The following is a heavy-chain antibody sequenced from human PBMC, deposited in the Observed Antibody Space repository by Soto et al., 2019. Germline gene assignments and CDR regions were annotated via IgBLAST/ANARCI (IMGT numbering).Heavy chain of an antibody. D-gene: IGHD3-16*02. Sequence: GGSLRLSCAASGFTFSHAWMHWVRQVPGKGLEWVGRVKSKTDGGTTDDAAPVKGRFTISRDDSENTLFLQMSSLKTEDTAMYYCASIDMGYWGQGALVTVSS. CDR1: GFTFSHAW. CDR3: ASIDMGY. J-gene: IGHJ4*02. CDR2: VKSKTDGGTT. V-gene: IGHV3-15*01.